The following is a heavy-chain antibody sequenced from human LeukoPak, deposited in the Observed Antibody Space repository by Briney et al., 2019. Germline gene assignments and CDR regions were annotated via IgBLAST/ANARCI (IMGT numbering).Heavy chain of an antibody. V-gene: IGHV3-21*01. CDR1: GFTFSSYS. CDR3: ARDLQESDWFDP. Sequence: PGGSLRLSCAASGFTFSSYSINWVRQAPGKGLEWVSSISSSSSYIYYADSVKGRFTISRDNAKNSLYLQMNSLRAEDTAVYYCARDLQESDWFDPWGQGTLVTVSS. J-gene: IGHJ5*02. CDR2: ISSSSSYI. D-gene: IGHD3-10*01.